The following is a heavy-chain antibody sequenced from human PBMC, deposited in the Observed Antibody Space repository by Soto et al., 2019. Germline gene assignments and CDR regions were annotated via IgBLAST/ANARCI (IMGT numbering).Heavy chain of an antibody. D-gene: IGHD7-27*01. CDR1: GFTFSSYG. CDR3: AKDLGHGGRGAFDI. Sequence: QVQLVESGGGVVQPGRSLRLPCAASGFTFSSYGMHWVRQAPGKGLEWVAVISYDGSNKYYADSVKGRFTISRDNSKNTLYLQMNSLRAEDTAVYYCAKDLGHGGRGAFDIWGQGTMVTVSS. J-gene: IGHJ3*02. V-gene: IGHV3-30*18. CDR2: ISYDGSNK.